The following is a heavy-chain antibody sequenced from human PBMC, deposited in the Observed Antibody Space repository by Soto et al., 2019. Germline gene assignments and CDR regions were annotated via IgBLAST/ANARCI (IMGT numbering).Heavy chain of an antibody. CDR2: ISGSGGST. CDR3: AKPTYYYDSSGYYEGDS. D-gene: IGHD3-22*01. J-gene: IGHJ4*02. V-gene: IGHV3-23*01. Sequence: GGSLRLSCAASGFTFSSYAMSWVRQAPGKGLEWVSAISGSGGSTYYADSVKGRFTISRDNSKNTLYLQMNSLRAEDTAVYYCAKPTYYYDSSGYYEGDSWGQGTLVTVSS. CDR1: GFTFSSYA.